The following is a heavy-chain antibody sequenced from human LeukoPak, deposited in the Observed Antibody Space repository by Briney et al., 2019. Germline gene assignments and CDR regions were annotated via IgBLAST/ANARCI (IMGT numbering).Heavy chain of an antibody. CDR1: GYTFSAYY. CDR3: ASEALYAGGNCNVQRVPL. D-gene: IGHD2-8*01. V-gene: IGHV1-2*02. J-gene: IGHJ4*02. Sequence: ASVKVSCKASGYTFSAYYISWVRQAPGQGLEWMGWIDTNTGATKYAQKFQGRVTITRDTSTGTAYMELSSLISGDTALYYCASEALYAGGNCNVQRVPLWGAGTLVSVSS. CDR2: IDTNTGAT.